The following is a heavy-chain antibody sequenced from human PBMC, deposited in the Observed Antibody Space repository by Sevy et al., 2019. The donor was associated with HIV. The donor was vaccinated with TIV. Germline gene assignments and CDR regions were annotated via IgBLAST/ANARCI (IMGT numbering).Heavy chain of an antibody. CDR2: ISGSGGST. Sequence: GGSLRLSCAASGFPVSSNYMSWVRQAPGKGLEWVSAISGSGGSTYYADSVKGRFTISRDNSKNTLYLQMNSLRAEDTAVYYCATGTGTTDIWDYWGQGTLVTVSS. CDR3: ATGTGTTDIWDY. CDR1: GFPVSSNY. J-gene: IGHJ4*02. D-gene: IGHD1-1*01. V-gene: IGHV3-23*01.